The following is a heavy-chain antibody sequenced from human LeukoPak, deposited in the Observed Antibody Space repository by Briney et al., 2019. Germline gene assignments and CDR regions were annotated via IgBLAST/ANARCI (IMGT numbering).Heavy chain of an antibody. D-gene: IGHD5-18*01. CDR1: GGSFSGYS. CDR3: ARVRLPPYYYYYMDV. J-gene: IGHJ6*03. CDR2: FNHSGST. V-gene: IGHV4-34*01. Sequence: PSETLSLTCAVYGGSFSGYSWTWIRQPPGKGLEWIGEFNHSGSTNYNPSLKSRVTISVDTSKNQFSLKLTSVTAADTAVYYCARVRLPPYYYYYMDVWGKGTTVTVSS.